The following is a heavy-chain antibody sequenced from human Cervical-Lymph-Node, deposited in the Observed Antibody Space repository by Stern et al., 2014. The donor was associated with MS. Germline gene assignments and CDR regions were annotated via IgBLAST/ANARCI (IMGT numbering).Heavy chain of an antibody. CDR1: GFIFSNYA. V-gene: IGHV3-30*01. CDR2: VSSDGANT. J-gene: IGHJ3*02. Sequence: MQLVESGGGVVQPGRSLRLSCAASGFIFSNYAMHWVRQPPGEGLGWVAVVSSDGANTYFADSVKGRFTISRDNSKNTLYLQMNSLKIEDTAIYYCASQIWGQGTMVTVSS. CDR3: ASQI.